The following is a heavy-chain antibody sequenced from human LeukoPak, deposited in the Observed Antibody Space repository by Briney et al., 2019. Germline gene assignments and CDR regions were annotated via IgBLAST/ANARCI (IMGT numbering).Heavy chain of an antibody. CDR3: AKDMELAS. V-gene: IGHV3-23*01. Sequence: GGSLRLSCAASGFTFRDAAMTWVRQAPGKGPEWVSLISSSGANAYYADSVKGRFTISRDNSKHTLYLQMNNLRGEDTAEYYCAKDMELASWGQGTLVTVSS. CDR1: GFTFRDAA. D-gene: IGHD1-26*01. CDR2: ISSSGANA. J-gene: IGHJ5*02.